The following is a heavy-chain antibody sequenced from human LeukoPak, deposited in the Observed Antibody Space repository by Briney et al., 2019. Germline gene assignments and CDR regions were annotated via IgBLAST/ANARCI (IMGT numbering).Heavy chain of an antibody. V-gene: IGHV3-49*04. CDR3: TRDNCGGDCYSEDY. CDR1: TFTLGDYA. D-gene: IGHD2-21*02. Sequence: GRSLSLACTPATFTLGDYAMGWVRQAPRGGREWEGLIISKAYGGTTEYAASVNGRFTITRDDSKSNAYLQMNSMKTEDTAVYYCTRDNCGGDCYSEDYWGQGTLVTVSS. J-gene: IGHJ4*02. CDR2: IISKAYGGTT.